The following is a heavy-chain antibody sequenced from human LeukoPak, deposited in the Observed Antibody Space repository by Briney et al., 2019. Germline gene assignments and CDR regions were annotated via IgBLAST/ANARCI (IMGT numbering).Heavy chain of an antibody. Sequence: PGGSLRLSCAASRFTFSTYAMSWVRQAPGKGLEWVSTMSGSGDNTYYADSVKGRFTISRDNSKNTLYLQMNSLRAEDTAVYYCVRGGGYYEDFDYWGQGTLVTVSS. J-gene: IGHJ4*02. CDR3: VRGGGYYEDFDY. CDR2: MSGSGDNT. CDR1: RFTFSTYA. V-gene: IGHV3-23*01. D-gene: IGHD3-22*01.